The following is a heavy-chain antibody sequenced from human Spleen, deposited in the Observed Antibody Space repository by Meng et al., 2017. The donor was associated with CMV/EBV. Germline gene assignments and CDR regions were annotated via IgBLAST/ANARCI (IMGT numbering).Heavy chain of an antibody. V-gene: IGHV4-59*01. CDR1: GGSINSYY. Sequence: SETLYLTCTVSGGSINSYYWSWIRQPPGKGLEWIGYIFFSGSIHNNPSLKSRVTLSVDTSKNQFSLKLSSVTAADTAVYFCARAGPYQPYFDFWSGYKGGYFDYWGQGALVTVSS. D-gene: IGHD3-3*01. CDR2: IFFSGSI. CDR3: ARAGPYQPYFDFWSGYKGGYFDY. J-gene: IGHJ4*02.